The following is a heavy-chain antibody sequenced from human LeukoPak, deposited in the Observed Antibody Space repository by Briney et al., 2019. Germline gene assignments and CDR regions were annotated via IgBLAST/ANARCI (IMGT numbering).Heavy chain of an antibody. CDR1: GGSFSGYY. V-gene: IGHV4-34*01. CDR2: INHGGIT. Sequence: PSETLSLTCAVYGGSFSGYYWSWIRQPPGKGLEWIGEINHGGITNYNPSLKSRVTILVDTSKKQFSLRLTSVTAADTSVYYCTRGSIAYYYMDVWGKGATVTISS. CDR3: TRGSIAYYYMDV. D-gene: IGHD3-22*01. J-gene: IGHJ6*03.